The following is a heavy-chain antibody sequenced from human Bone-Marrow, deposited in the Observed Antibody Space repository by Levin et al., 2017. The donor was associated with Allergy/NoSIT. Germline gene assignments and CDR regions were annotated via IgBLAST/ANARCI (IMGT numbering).Heavy chain of an antibody. D-gene: IGHD2-2*02. CDR3: AGGCSSTSCYTPYYYYDGMDV. CDR1: GYTFTGYY. CDR2: INPNSGGT. J-gene: IGHJ6*02. Sequence: ASVKVSCKASGYTFTGYYMHWVRQAPGQGLEWMGWINPNSGGTNYAQKFQGRVTMTRDTSISTAYMELSRLRSDDTAVYYCAGGCSSTSCYTPYYYYDGMDVWGQGTTVTVSS. V-gene: IGHV1-2*02.